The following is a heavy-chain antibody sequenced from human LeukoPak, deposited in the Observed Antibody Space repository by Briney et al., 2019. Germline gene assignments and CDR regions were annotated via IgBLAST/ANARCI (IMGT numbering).Heavy chain of an antibody. CDR3: AQAHGDWDFDL. D-gene: IGHD2-8*01. CDR2: IYSGGST. CDR1: GFTFSSYG. V-gene: IGHV3-NL1*01. Sequence: GGSLRLSCAASGFTFSSYGMHWVRQAPGKGLEWVSVIYSGGSTYYADSVKGRFTISRDNSKNTLYLQMNSLRAEDTAVYYCAQAHGDWDFDLWGRGTLVTVSS. J-gene: IGHJ2*01.